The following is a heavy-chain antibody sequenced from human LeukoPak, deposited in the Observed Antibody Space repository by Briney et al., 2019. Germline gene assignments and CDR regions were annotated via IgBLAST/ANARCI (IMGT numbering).Heavy chain of an antibody. CDR2: IYYSGST. J-gene: IGHJ4*02. Sequence: PSETLSLTCTVSGGSISSYYWSWIRQPPGKGLEWIGYIYYSGSTNYNPSLKSRVTISVDTSKNQCSLKLSSVTAADTAVYYCARDPIFGSGFDYWGQGTLVTVSS. CDR1: GGSISSYY. CDR3: ARDPIFGSGFDY. D-gene: IGHD3-10*01. V-gene: IGHV4-59*01.